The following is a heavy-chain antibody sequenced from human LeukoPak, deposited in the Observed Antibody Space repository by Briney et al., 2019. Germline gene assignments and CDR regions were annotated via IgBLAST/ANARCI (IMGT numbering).Heavy chain of an antibody. Sequence: GRSLRLSCAASGFTFSSYAMHWVRQAPGKGLEWVAVISYDGSNKYYADSVKGRFTISRDNSRNTLYLQMNSLRAEDTAVYYCARGGTDGILTGYYKGWFDPWGQGTLVTVSS. D-gene: IGHD3-9*01. CDR3: ARGGTDGILTGYYKGWFDP. J-gene: IGHJ5*02. V-gene: IGHV3-30*04. CDR2: ISYDGSNK. CDR1: GFTFSSYA.